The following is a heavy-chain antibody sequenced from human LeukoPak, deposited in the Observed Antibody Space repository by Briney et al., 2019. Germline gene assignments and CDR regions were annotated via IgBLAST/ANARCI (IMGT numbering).Heavy chain of an antibody. CDR1: GFSFSTYA. Sequence: GGSLRLSCAASGFSFSTYAMSWVREAPARGLEWFSSLRGNGDTFYADSVKGRFTLSRDDSRSTVYLQLNNLRVEDTAVYFCAKANWVSNADAVFWGQGTVVTVSS. V-gene: IGHV3-23*01. J-gene: IGHJ4*02. CDR3: AKANWVSNADAVF. D-gene: IGHD1-1*01. CDR2: LRGNGDT.